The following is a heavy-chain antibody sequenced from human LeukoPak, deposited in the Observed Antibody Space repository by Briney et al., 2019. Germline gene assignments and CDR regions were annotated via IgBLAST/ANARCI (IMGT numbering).Heavy chain of an antibody. D-gene: IGHD3-3*01. Sequence: PGGSLRLSCAASGFTFSSYGMHWVRQAPGKGLEWVAVISYDGSNKYYADSVKGRFTISRDNSKNTLYLQMNSLRAEDTAVYYCARDPSRYYDFWSGYFDYWGQGTLVTVSS. CDR2: ISYDGSNK. CDR1: GFTFSSYG. J-gene: IGHJ4*02. V-gene: IGHV3-30*19. CDR3: ARDPSRYYDFWSGYFDY.